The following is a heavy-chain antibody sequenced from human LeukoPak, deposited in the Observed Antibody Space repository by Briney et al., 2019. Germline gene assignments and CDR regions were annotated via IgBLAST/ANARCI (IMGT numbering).Heavy chain of an antibody. D-gene: IGHD3-9*01. CDR3: AAARLTGYHFAIY. V-gene: IGHV1-2*02. J-gene: IGHJ4*02. CDR2: INPNSGGT. Sequence: ASVKVSCKASEYTFTDYFMHWVRQAPGQGLEWMGWINPNSGGTNFAQKFQGRVTLTRDTSISSAYMELSRVRSDATAVYYCAAARLTGYHFAIYWGQGTLVTVSS. CDR1: EYTFTDYF.